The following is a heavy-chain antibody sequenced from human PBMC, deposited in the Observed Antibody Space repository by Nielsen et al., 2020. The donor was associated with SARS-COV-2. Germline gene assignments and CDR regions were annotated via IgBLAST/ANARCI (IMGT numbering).Heavy chain of an antibody. CDR1: RGSISSYY. J-gene: IGHJ4*02. CDR2: IYNSGST. Sequence: SETLSLTCTVSRGSISSYYWSWIRQPPGKGLEWIGYIYNSGSTNYNPSLKSRVAISVDTSKNQFSLKLSSVTAADTAVYYCAKNYGGITYYFDYWGQGTLVTVSS. V-gene: IGHV4-4*09. D-gene: IGHD4-23*01. CDR3: AKNYGGITYYFDY.